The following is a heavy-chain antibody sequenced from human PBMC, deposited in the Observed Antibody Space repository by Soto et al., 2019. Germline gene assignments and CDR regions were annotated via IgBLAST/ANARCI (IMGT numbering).Heavy chain of an antibody. CDR1: GDSVSSNSAA. CDR2: TYYRSKWYN. Sequence: PSQTLSLTCAISGDSVSSNSAAWNWIRQSPSRGLEWLGRTYYRSKWYNDYAVSVKSRITINPDTSKNQFSLQLNSVTPEDTAVYYCARDPLLTGTRGWDYYYGMDVWGPGTTVTVYS. V-gene: IGHV6-1*01. D-gene: IGHD1-7*01. CDR3: ARDPLLTGTRGWDYYYGMDV. J-gene: IGHJ6*02.